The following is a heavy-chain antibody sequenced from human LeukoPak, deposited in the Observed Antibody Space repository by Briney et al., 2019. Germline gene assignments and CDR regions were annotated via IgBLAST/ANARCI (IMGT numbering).Heavy chain of an antibody. Sequence: SETLSLTCTVSGVSSSSSSYYWSWIRQPAGKGLEWIGRIYTSGSTNYNPSLKSRVTISVDTSKNQFSLKLSSVTAADTAVYYCARAHYETASPAGGLWGQGTLVTVSS. J-gene: IGHJ4*02. CDR3: ARAHYETASPAGGL. D-gene: IGHD3-22*01. CDR1: GVSSSSSSYY. CDR2: IYTSGST. V-gene: IGHV4-61*02.